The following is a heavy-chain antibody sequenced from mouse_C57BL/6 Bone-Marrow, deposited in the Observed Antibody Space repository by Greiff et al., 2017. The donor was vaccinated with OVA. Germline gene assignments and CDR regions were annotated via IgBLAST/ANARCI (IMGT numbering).Heavy chain of an antibody. CDR2: IYPGDGDT. Sequence: QVQLQQSGPELVKPGASVKISCKASGYAFSSSWMNWLKQRPGKGLEWLGRIYPGDGDTNYNRTLKGKATLTPDKSSSTAYMQLSSLTSEDSAVYFCARWMRFACWGQGTLVTVSA. V-gene: IGHV1-82*01. CDR1: GYAFSSSW. CDR3: ARWMRFAC. J-gene: IGHJ3*01.